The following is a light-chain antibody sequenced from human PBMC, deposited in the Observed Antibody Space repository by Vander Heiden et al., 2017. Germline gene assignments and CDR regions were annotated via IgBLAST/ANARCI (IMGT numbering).Light chain of an antibody. CDR1: NIGSKS. Sequence: YVLPQPPSVSVAPGQTARITCGGNNIGSKSVHWYQQKPGQAPVLVVYDDSDRPSGIPERFSGSNSGNTATLTISRVEAGDEADYYCQVWDSSSDLVVFGGGTKLTVL. CDR3: QVWDSSSDLVV. J-gene: IGLJ2*01. V-gene: IGLV3-21*02. CDR2: DDS.